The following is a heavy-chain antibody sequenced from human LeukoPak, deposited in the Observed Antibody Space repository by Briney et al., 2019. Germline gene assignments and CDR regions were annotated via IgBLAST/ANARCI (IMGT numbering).Heavy chain of an antibody. Sequence: ASVKVSCQASSYTFTSYGISWVRQAPGQGLEWMGWISAYIGNTNYAQKLQGRVTMTTDTSTSTAYMELRSLRSDDTAVYYCARVYGDYGDAFDIWGQGTMVTVSS. CDR2: ISAYIGNT. V-gene: IGHV1-18*01. J-gene: IGHJ3*02. CDR1: SYTFTSYG. D-gene: IGHD4-17*01. CDR3: ARVYGDYGDAFDI.